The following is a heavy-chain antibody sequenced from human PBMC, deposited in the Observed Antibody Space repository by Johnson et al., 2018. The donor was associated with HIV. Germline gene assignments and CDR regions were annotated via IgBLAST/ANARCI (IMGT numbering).Heavy chain of an antibody. CDR2: IYSGGST. J-gene: IGHJ3*02. Sequence: VQLVESGGGVVQPGRSLRLSCAASGITVSSTYMTWVRQAPGKGLAWVSVIYSGGSTYYADSVTGRFTISRDNSKNTLYLQMNSLRAEDTALYYCARACRDGYTCDAFDIWGQGTVVTVSS. CDR3: ARACRDGYTCDAFDI. D-gene: IGHD5-24*01. CDR1: GITVSSTY. V-gene: IGHV3-66*01.